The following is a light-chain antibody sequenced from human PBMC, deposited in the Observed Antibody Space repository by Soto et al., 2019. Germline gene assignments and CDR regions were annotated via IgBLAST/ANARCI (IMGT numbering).Light chain of an antibody. CDR1: SGRSNFA. CDR3: QTWATDIQV. J-gene: IGLJ2*01. V-gene: IGLV4-69*01. CDR2: LNKDGSH. Sequence: QLVLTQSPSASASLGASVKLTCTLSSGRSNFAIAWLQQRPEKGPRFLMRLNKDGSHTKGDGIPDRFSGSNSGAERYLTISSLQSDDEADYYCQTWATDIQVFGGGTKLTVL.